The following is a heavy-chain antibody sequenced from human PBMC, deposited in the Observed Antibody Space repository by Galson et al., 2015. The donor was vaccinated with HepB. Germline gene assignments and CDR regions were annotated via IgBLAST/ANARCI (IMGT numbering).Heavy chain of an antibody. Sequence: SLRLSCAASGFTVSSNYMSWVRQAPGKGLEWVSVIYSGGSTYYADSVKGRFTIPRHNSKNTLYLQMNSLRAEATAVYYCARGGLYYFSSGCYGQTWGQGTLVTVSS. J-gene: IGHJ5*02. V-gene: IGHV3-53*04. D-gene: IGHD3-10*01. CDR2: IYSGGST. CDR1: GFTVSSNY. CDR3: ARGGLYYFSSGCYGQT.